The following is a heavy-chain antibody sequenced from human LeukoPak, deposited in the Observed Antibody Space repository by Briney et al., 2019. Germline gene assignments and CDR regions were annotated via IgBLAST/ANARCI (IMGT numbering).Heavy chain of an antibody. CDR1: GYTFTGYY. Sequence: ASVKVSCKASGYTFTGYYIHWVRQAPGQGLQWMGWMNPDTGGTRYAESLQGRVTMTRDTSISTAYMELSSLRSDDTAVYFCGIAFYYDGSALPLDPWGQGTLVTVSS. CDR3: GIAFYYDGSALPLDP. D-gene: IGHD3-22*01. CDR2: MNPDTGGT. V-gene: IGHV1-2*02. J-gene: IGHJ5*02.